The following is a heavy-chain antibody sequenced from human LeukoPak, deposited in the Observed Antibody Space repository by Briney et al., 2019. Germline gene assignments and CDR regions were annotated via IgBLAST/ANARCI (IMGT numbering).Heavy chain of an antibody. CDR2: IYYSGST. J-gene: IGHJ4*02. V-gene: IGHV4-30-4*01. Sequence: SETPSLTCTVSGGSISSGDYYWSWIRQPPGKGLEWIGYIYYSGSTYYNPSLKSRVTISVDTSKNQFSLKLSSVTAADTAVYYCASYYDSSGPRYFDYWGQGTLVTVSS. CDR1: GGSISSGDYY. CDR3: ASYYDSSGPRYFDY. D-gene: IGHD3-22*01.